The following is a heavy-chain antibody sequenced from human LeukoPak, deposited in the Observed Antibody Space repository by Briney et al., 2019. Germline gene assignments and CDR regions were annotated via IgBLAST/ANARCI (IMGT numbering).Heavy chain of an antibody. V-gene: IGHV4-59*01. CDR2: IYYSGST. Sequence: SETLSLTCTVSGGSISSYYWSWIRQPPGKGLEWIGYIYYSGSTNYNPSLKSRVTISVKTSKNQFSLKLSSVTAADTAVYYCARSVVAAAGTHFDYWGQGTLVTVSS. D-gene: IGHD6-13*01. J-gene: IGHJ4*02. CDR1: GGSISSYY. CDR3: ARSVVAAAGTHFDY.